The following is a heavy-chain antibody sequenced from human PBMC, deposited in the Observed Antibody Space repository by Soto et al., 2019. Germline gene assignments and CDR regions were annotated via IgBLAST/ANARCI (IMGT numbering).Heavy chain of an antibody. CDR3: ARAPIDYVWGSYRQNAFDI. CDR1: GGSISSGDYY. CDR2: IYYSGST. Sequence: SETLSLTCTVSGGSISSGDYYWSWIRQPPGKGLEWIGYIYYSGSTYYNPSLKSRVTISVDTSKNQFSLKLSSVTAADTAVYYCARAPIDYVWGSYRQNAFDIWGQGTMVTVSS. J-gene: IGHJ3*02. D-gene: IGHD3-16*02. V-gene: IGHV4-30-4*01.